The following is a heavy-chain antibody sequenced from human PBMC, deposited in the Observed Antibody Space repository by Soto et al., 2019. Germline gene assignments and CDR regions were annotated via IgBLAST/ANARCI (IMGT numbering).Heavy chain of an antibody. D-gene: IGHD1-20*01. J-gene: IGHJ6*02. Sequence: SETLSLTCTVSGGSISSYYWSWIRQPPGKGLEWIGYIYYSGSTNYNPSLKSRVTISVDTSKNQFSLKLSSVTAADTAVYYCARYKADAGMDAWGQGTTLTVSS. CDR2: IYYSGST. CDR1: GGSISSYY. CDR3: ARYKADAGMDA. V-gene: IGHV4-59*01.